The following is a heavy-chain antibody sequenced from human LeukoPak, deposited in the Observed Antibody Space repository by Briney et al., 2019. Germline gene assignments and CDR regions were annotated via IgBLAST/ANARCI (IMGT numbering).Heavy chain of an antibody. J-gene: IGHJ4*02. V-gene: IGHV3-30-3*01. Sequence: GGSLRLSCAASGFTFSSYAMHWVRQAPGKGLEWVAVISYDGSNKYYADSVKGRFTISRDNSKNTLYLQMNSLRAEDTAVYYCARDRRADTYYYDSSGSKLFDYWGQGTLVTVSS. CDR3: ARDRRADTYYYDSSGSKLFDY. CDR1: GFTFSSYA. D-gene: IGHD3-22*01. CDR2: ISYDGSNK.